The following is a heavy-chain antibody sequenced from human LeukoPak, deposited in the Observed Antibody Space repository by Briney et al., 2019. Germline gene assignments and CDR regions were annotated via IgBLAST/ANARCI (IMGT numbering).Heavy chain of an antibody. CDR3: ARRIQLWLRAIDY. Sequence: PSETLSLTCAVYGGSFSGYYWGWIRQPPGKGLEWIGEINHSGSTNYNPSLKSRVTISVDTSKNQFSLKLSSVTAADTAVYYCARRIQLWLRAIDYWGQGTLVTVSS. CDR2: INHSGST. CDR1: GGSFSGYY. D-gene: IGHD5-18*01. V-gene: IGHV4-34*01. J-gene: IGHJ4*02.